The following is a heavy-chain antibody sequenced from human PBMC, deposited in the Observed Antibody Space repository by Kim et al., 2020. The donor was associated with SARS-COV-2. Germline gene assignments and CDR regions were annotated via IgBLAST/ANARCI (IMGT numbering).Heavy chain of an antibody. V-gene: IGHV3-30-3*01. CDR3: ARCLTDYYGMDV. D-gene: IGHD7-27*01. CDR2: ISYDESNK. Sequence: GGSLRLSCAASGFTFSSYAMHWVRQAPGKGLEWVAVISYDESNKYYADSVKGRFTISRDNSKNTLYLQMNSLRAEDTAVYYCARCLTDYYGMDVWGQGTTVTVSS. J-gene: IGHJ6*02. CDR1: GFTFSSYA.